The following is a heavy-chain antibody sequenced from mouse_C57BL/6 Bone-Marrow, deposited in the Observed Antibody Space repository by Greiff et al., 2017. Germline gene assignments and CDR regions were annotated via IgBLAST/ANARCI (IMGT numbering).Heavy chain of an antibody. CDR1: GYAFTSSW. CDR2: IYPGDGDT. Sequence: QVQLQQSGPELVKPGASVKISCKASGYAFTSSWMNWVKQRPGKGLEWIGRIYPGDGDTNYNGKFKGKATLTADKSSSTAYLQLSSLTSEDSAVFFCGGTGYGCYWYFDVWGKGTTVTVSS. J-gene: IGHJ1*03. D-gene: IGHD1-1*01. CDR3: GGTGYGCYWYFDV. V-gene: IGHV1-82*01.